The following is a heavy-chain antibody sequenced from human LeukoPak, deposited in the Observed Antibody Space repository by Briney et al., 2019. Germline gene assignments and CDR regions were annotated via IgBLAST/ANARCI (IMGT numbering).Heavy chain of an antibody. Sequence: GGSLRLSCAASGFTLSSYWMSWVRQAPGKGLEWVANIKQDGSEKYYVDSVKGRFTISRDNAKNSLYLQMNSLRAEDTAVYYCAGEPIVTAGIVGYYWGQGTLATVSS. D-gene: IGHD2-2*01. J-gene: IGHJ4*02. CDR1: GFTLSSYW. CDR3: AGEPIVTAGIVGYY. CDR2: IKQDGSEK. V-gene: IGHV3-7*01.